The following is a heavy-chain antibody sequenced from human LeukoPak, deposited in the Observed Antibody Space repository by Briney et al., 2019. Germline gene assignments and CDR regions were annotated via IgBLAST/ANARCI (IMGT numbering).Heavy chain of an antibody. V-gene: IGHV1-69*13. CDR2: IIPIFGTA. J-gene: IGHJ6*03. Sequence: GASVKVSCKASGGTFSSYAISWVRQAPGQGLEWMGGIIPIFGTANYAQKFQGRVTITADESTSTAYMELSSLRSEDTAVYYCASRRARAYYYYYMDVWGKGTTVIVSS. D-gene: IGHD3-10*01. CDR1: GGTFSSYA. CDR3: ASRRARAYYYYYMDV.